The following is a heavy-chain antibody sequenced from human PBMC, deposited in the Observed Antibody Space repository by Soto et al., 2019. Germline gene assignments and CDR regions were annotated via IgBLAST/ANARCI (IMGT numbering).Heavy chain of an antibody. CDR1: GFTFDYYW. D-gene: IGHD1-26*01. V-gene: IGHV3-74*01. CDR3: ARGDRGAFDP. J-gene: IGHJ3*01. CDR2: IHSDGTST. Sequence: EVQLVESGGGLVQPGESLRLSCAASGFTFDYYWMHWVRQAPGKGLVWVSRIHSDGTSTTYADSVKGRFTISRDNAKNTLPLQMNSLRAEDTAVYYCARGDRGAFDPWGQGTVVTVSS.